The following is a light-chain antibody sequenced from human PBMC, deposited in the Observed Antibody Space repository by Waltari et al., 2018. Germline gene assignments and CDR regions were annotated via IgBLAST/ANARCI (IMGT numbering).Light chain of an antibody. J-gene: IGKJ3*01. Sequence: DIQMTQPPSTLSASVGDRVTITCRASQSISSWLAWYQQKPGKAPKRLIYKASSLESGVPSRFSGSGSGTEFTLTISSLQPDDFATYYCQQYNNYPFTFGPGTKVDIK. CDR2: KAS. CDR3: QQYNNYPFT. CDR1: QSISSW. V-gene: IGKV1-5*03.